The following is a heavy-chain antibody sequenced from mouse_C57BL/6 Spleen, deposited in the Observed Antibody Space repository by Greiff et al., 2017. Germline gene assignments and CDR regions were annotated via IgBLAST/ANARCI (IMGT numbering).Heavy chain of an antibody. CDR2: ISYDGSN. J-gene: IGHJ2*01. Sequence: DVQLQESGPGLVKPSQSLSLTCSVTGYSITSGYYWNWIRQFPGNKLEWMGYISYDGSNNYNPSLKNRISITRDTSKNQFFLKLNSVTTEDTATYYCAREGGITTALDYWGQGTTLTVSS. CDR3: AREGGITTALDY. CDR1: GYSITSGYY. V-gene: IGHV3-6*01. D-gene: IGHD1-2*01.